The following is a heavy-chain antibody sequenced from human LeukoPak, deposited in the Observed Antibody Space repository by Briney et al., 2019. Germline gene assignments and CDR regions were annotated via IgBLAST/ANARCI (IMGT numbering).Heavy chain of an antibody. CDR3: ARHGIVDSSRKYYFDY. J-gene: IGHJ4*02. CDR1: GGSISSGGYY. CDR2: IHHSGST. Sequence: SETLSLTCTVSGGSISSGGYYWSWIRQPPGKGLEWIGYIHHSGSTYYNPSLKSRVTISVDTSKNQFSLDLSSVTAADTAVYYCARHGIVDSSRKYYFDYWGQGTLVTVSS. D-gene: IGHD6-13*01. V-gene: IGHV4-30-2*01.